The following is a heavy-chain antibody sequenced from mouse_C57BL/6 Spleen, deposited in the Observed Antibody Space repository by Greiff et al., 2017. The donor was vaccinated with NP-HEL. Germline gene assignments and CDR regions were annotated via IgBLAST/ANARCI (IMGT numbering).Heavy chain of an antibody. CDR2: ISGGGGNT. D-gene: IGHD2-4*01. CDR3: ARHDYDGYFDV. Sequence: EVNLVESGGGLVKPGGSLKLSCAASGFTFSSYTMSWVRQTPEKRLEWVATISGGGGNTYYPDSVKGRFTISRDNAKNTLYLQMSSLRSEDTALYYCARHDYDGYFDVWGTGTTVTVSS. CDR1: GFTFSSYT. V-gene: IGHV5-9*01. J-gene: IGHJ1*03.